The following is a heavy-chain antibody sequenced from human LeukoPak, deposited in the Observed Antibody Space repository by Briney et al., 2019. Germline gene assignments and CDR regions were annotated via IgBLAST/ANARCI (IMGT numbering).Heavy chain of an antibody. V-gene: IGHV4-61*02. D-gene: IGHD3-3*01. Sequence: PSQTLSLTCTVSGGSISSGSYYWSWIRQLAGKGLEWIGRIYTSGSTNYNPSLKSRVTISVDTSKNQFSLKLSSVTAADTAVYYCARVPYDFWSGYYGAFDIWGQGTMVTVSS. J-gene: IGHJ3*02. CDR3: ARVPYDFWSGYYGAFDI. CDR1: GGSISSGSYY. CDR2: IYTSGST.